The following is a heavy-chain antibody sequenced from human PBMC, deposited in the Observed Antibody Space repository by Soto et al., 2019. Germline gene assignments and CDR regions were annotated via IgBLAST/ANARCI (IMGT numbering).Heavy chain of an antibody. CDR1: GYTFTSYG. J-gene: IGHJ4*02. D-gene: IGHD5-12*01. CDR2: ISAYNGNT. Sequence: QVQLVQSGAEVKKPGASVKVSCKASGYTFTSYGISWVRQAPGQGLEWMGWISAYNGNTNYAQKLQGRVTMTTDTPASTAYMELRSLKSDDTAVYYCARDHPGDIVATTGRAFDYWGQGTLVTVSS. CDR3: ARDHPGDIVATTGRAFDY. V-gene: IGHV1-18*01.